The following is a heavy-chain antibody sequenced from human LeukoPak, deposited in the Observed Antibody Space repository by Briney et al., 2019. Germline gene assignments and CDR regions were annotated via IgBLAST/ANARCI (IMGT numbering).Heavy chain of an antibody. CDR2: INPNSGGT. V-gene: IGHV1-2*02. CDR3: AVYGSGSYYKGYYFDY. J-gene: IGHJ4*02. CDR1: GYTFTGYY. Sequence: GASVNVSCKASGYTFTGYYMHWVRQAPGQGLEWMGWINPNSGGTNYAQKFQGRVIMTRATSISTAYMELSRLRSDDTAVYYCAVYGSGSYYKGYYFDYWGQGTLVTVSS. D-gene: IGHD3-10*01.